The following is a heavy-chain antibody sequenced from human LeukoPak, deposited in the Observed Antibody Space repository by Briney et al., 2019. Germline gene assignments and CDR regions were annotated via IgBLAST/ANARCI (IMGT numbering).Heavy chain of an antibody. CDR1: GFTFSSYG. Sequence: GGSLRLSCAASGFTFSSYGMHWVRQAPGKGLEWVAFIRYDGSNKYYADSVKGRFTISRDNSKNTLYLQMNSLRAEDTAVYYCAKDQGSREAAAYYFDYWGQGALVTVSS. CDR3: AKDQGSREAAAYYFDY. CDR2: IRYDGSNK. D-gene: IGHD2-2*01. J-gene: IGHJ4*02. V-gene: IGHV3-30*02.